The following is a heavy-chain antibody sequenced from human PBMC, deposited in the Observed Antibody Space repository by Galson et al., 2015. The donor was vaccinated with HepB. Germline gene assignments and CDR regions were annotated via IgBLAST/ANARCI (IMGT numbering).Heavy chain of an antibody. CDR2: INSDGSST. Sequence: SLRLSCAASGFTFSSYWMHWVRQAPGKGLVWVSSINSDGSSTNYADSVKGRFTISRDNAKNTLYMQMNSLRAEDTAVYYCARASQAYRKLNDYWGQGTQVTVSS. CDR1: GFTFSSYW. CDR3: ARASQAYRKLNDY. J-gene: IGHJ4*02. V-gene: IGHV3-74*01. D-gene: IGHD2-21*01.